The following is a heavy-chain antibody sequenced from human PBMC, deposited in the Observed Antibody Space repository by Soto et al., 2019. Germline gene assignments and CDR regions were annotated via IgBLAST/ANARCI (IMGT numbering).Heavy chain of an antibody. CDR2: ISGSGGST. CDR1: GFTFSSYA. V-gene: IGHV3-23*01. Sequence: EVQLLESGGGLVQPGGSLRLSCAASGFTFSSYAMSWVRQAPGKGLEWVSAISGSGGSTYYADSVKGWFTISRDNPKNTLYLQMNSLRAEDTAVYYCAKLLWFGDPPPDYWGQGTLVTVSS. CDR3: AKLLWFGDPPPDY. D-gene: IGHD3-10*01. J-gene: IGHJ4*02.